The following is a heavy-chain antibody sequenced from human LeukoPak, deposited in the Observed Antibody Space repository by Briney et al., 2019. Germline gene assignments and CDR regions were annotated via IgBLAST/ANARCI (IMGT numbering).Heavy chain of an antibody. CDR2: ISSSSSYT. D-gene: IGHD3-3*01. CDR1: GFTFSDYY. J-gene: IGHJ4*02. V-gene: IGHV3-11*06. Sequence: GGSLRLSCAASGFTFSDYYMSWIRQAPGKGLEWVSYISSSSSYTNYADSVKGRFTISRDNAKNSLYLQMNSLRAEDTAVYYCARGGYDFWSGYYGSPGRLWAQKYYFDYWGQGTLVTVSS. CDR3: ARGGYDFWSGYYGSPGRLWAQKYYFDY.